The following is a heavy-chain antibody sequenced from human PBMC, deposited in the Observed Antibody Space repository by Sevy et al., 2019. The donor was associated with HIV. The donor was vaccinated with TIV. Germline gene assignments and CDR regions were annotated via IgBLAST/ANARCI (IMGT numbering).Heavy chain of an antibody. D-gene: IGHD3-22*01. CDR3: ARNNYYDSSGYDDAFDI. J-gene: IGHJ3*02. V-gene: IGHV4-31*03. CDR2: IYYSGST. Sequence: SETLSLTCTVSGGSISSGGYYWSWIRQLPGKGLEWTVYIYYSGSTYYNPSLKSRVTMSVDTSKNQFSLKLSSVTAADTAVYYCARNNYYDSSGYDDAFDILGQGTMVTVSS. CDR1: GGSISSGGYY.